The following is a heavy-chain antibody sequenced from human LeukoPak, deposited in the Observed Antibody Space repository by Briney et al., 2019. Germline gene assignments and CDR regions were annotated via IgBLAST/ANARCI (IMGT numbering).Heavy chain of an antibody. CDR3: ARGITGTAFDS. CDR1: GFAFSDYY. D-gene: IGHD1-20*01. V-gene: IGHV3-11*06. CDR2: ISSGSTYT. Sequence: PGGSLRLSCAASGFAFSDYYMTWIRQAPGKGLEWVSYISSGSTYTNYGDAVKGRFIISRDNAKNSLYLQMNSLRAEDTAVYYCARGITGTAFDSWGQGTLVTVSS. J-gene: IGHJ4*02.